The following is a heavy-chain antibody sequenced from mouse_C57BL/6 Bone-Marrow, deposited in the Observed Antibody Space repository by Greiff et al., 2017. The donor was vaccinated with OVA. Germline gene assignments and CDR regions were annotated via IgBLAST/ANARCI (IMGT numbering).Heavy chain of an antibody. CDR1: GYSITSGYY. CDR2: ISYYGSN. Sequence: EVQLQESGPGLVKPSQSLSLTCSVTGYSITSGYYWNWIRQFPGNKLEWMGYISYYGSNNYNPSLKNRISITRDTSKNQFFLKLNSVTTEDTATYYCARRRDYYGFWYFDVWGTGTTVTVSS. V-gene: IGHV3-6*01. D-gene: IGHD1-2*01. CDR3: ARRRDYYGFWYFDV. J-gene: IGHJ1*03.